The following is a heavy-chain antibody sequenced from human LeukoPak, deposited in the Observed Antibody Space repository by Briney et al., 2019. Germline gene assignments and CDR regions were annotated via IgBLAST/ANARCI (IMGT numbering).Heavy chain of an antibody. CDR1: GYTFTSYG. CDR2: ISAYNGNT. V-gene: IGHV1-18*01. Sequence: GASVKVSCKASGYTFTSYGISWVRQPPGQGLAWMGCISAYNGNTNYAQKLQGRVTMTTDTSTSTAYMELRSLRSDDTAVYYCARFGHCSGGSCYETGYYYYYMDVWGEGTTVTVSS. J-gene: IGHJ6*03. D-gene: IGHD2-15*01. CDR3: ARFGHCSGGSCYETGYYYYYMDV.